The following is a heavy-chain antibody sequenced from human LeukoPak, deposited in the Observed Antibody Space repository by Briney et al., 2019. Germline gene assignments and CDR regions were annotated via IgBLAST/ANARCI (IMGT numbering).Heavy chain of an antibody. V-gene: IGHV3-30-3*01. Sequence: GGSLRLSCAASGFDFSSYAMSWVRQAPGKGLEWVAVISYDGSNKHYADSVKGRLTISRDNSKNTMYLQMNSLRIEDTAVYYCARNRGWAFDIWGQGTMVTVSS. CDR1: GFDFSSYA. J-gene: IGHJ3*02. D-gene: IGHD2/OR15-2a*01. CDR3: ARNRGWAFDI. CDR2: ISYDGSNK.